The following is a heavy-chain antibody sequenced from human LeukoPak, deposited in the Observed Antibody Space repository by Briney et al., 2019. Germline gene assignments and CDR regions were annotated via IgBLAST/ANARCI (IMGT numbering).Heavy chain of an antibody. CDR2: ISSSSSYI. CDR1: GFTFGSYS. D-gene: IGHD3-22*01. CDR3: AKPSYDSGGYYTGWNL. V-gene: IGHV3-21*01. Sequence: PGGSLRLSCAASGFTFGSYSMNWVRQAPGKGLEWVSSISSSSSYIYYADSVKGRFTISRDNAKNSLYLQMNSLRAEDTAVYYCAKPSYDSGGYYTGWNLWGQGTLVTVSS. J-gene: IGHJ4*02.